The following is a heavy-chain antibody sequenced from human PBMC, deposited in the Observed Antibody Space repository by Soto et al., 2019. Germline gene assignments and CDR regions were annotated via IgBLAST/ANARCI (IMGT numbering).Heavy chain of an antibody. V-gene: IGHV1-46*01. J-gene: IGHJ4*02. CDR2: IDPSGSGT. CDR1: GHTLINYY. D-gene: IGHD3-22*01. CDR3: AITYYDSSGYLY. Sequence: QVQLVQSGAEVKKPGASVKVSCKTSGHTLINYYMHWVRQAPGQGLDWLGKIDPSGSGTGYAERFQGRITLTSDTSTTTVYVELSSLRSEDTAIYYCAITYYDSSGYLYWGQGTLVTVSS.